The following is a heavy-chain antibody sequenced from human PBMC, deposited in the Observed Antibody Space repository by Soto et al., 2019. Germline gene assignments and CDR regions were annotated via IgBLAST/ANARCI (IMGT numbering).Heavy chain of an antibody. CDR2: IIPILGIA. V-gene: IGHV1-69*02. CDR1: GGTFSSYT. J-gene: IGHJ4*02. CDR3: ARKGSSGRGYFDY. Sequence: QVQLVQSGAEVKKPGSSVKVSCKASGGTFSSYTISWVRQAPGQGLEWMGRIIPILGIANYAQKFQGRVTITADKSTSTAYMELSSLRSEDTAVYYCARKGSSGRGYFDYWGQGTLVTVSS. D-gene: IGHD6-19*01.